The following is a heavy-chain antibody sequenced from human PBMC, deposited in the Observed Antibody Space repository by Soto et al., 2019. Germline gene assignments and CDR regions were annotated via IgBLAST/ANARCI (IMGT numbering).Heavy chain of an antibody. D-gene: IGHD6-6*01. V-gene: IGHV4-61*01. CDR2: IYYSGST. CDR1: GGSVSSGSYY. Sequence: QVQLQESGPGLVKPSETLSLTCTVSGGSVSSGSYYWSWIRQPPGKGLEWIGYIYYSGSTNYNPSLKSLVTISVDTSKNQFSLKLSSVTAADTAVYYCARGGIEYSSSSVDYWGQGTLVTVSS. CDR3: ARGGIEYSSSSVDY. J-gene: IGHJ4*02.